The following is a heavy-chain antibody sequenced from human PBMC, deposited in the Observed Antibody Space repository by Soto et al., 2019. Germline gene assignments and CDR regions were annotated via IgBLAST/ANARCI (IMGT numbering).Heavy chain of an antibody. V-gene: IGHV3-74*01. CDR1: GFTFSGYW. CDR3: SRPGYSNYDSDY. J-gene: IGHJ4*02. CDR2: INSDGSST. Sequence: GGSLRLSCAASGFTFSGYWMHWVRQAPGKGLVWVSRINSDGSSTSYADSVKGRFTISRDNAKNSLYLQMNSLRAEDTAVYYCSRPGYSNYDSDYWGQGTLVTVSS. D-gene: IGHD5-12*01.